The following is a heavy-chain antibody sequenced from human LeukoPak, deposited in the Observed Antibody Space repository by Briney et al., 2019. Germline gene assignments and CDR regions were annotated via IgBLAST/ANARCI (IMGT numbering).Heavy chain of an antibody. CDR3: ARPLAGIAPGY. Sequence: SETLSLTCTVSGGSISSSSYYWGWIRQPPGKGLEWIGSIYYSGSTYYNPSLKGRVTISVDTSKNQFSLKLSSVTAADTAVYYCARPLAGIAPGYWGQGTLVTVSS. D-gene: IGHD6-13*01. CDR2: IYYSGST. V-gene: IGHV4-39*01. J-gene: IGHJ4*02. CDR1: GGSISSSSYY.